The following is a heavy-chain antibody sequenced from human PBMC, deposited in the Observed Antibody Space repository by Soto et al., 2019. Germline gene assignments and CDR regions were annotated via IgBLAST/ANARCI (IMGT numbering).Heavy chain of an antibody. Sequence: QLQLHESGPGLVKPSETLSLTCAVSGDSMSSSDYYWGWIRQPPGKGLEWIGSIYYSGSTYYNPALQSRVTIPVDTSKSQFSLKLKSVTAADTAIFDCARRTVNIRTFYSGLKTHCFDYWGQGAPVTVSS. V-gene: IGHV4-39*01. CDR2: IYYSGST. CDR1: GDSMSSSDYY. D-gene: IGHD4-17*01. CDR3: ARRTVNIRTFYSGLKTHCFDY. J-gene: IGHJ4*02.